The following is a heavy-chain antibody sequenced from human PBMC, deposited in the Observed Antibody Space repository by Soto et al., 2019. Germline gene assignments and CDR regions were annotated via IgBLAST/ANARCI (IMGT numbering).Heavy chain of an antibody. CDR1: GYSFTSYL. J-gene: IGHJ6*02. D-gene: IGHD1-26*01. V-gene: IGHV5-51*01. CDR3: ARHAGSESYGYYYGMDV. CDR2: IYPGDCDS. Sequence: PGESLKISCKGSGYSFTSYLIGWVRQMPGKGLEWMGIIYPGDCDSRYSPSFQGQVTISAAKAISTAYLQWSSLKASDTAMYYCARHAGSESYGYYYGMDVWGQGTTVTVSS.